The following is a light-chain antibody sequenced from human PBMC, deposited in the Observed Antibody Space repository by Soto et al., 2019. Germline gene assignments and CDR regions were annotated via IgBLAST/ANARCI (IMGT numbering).Light chain of an antibody. CDR3: QQYNTLNT. CDR2: NVS. Sequence: EIAMTQSPATLSVSPGQRATLSCRASQNVNSNLAWYQQKPGHAPSLLMYNVSTRATGFPARFSGIGSGTEFTLTISSLQSEDSAIYYCQQYNTLNTFGQGTKLEIK. V-gene: IGKV3-15*01. J-gene: IGKJ2*01. CDR1: QNVNSN.